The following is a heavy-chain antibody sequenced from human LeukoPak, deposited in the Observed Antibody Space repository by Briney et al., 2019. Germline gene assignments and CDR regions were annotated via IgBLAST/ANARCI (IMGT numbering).Heavy chain of an antibody. D-gene: IGHD3-22*01. CDR3: ARAPQDTYYYDSSGYYFDY. Sequence: LRLSCAASGFTFSDYYWSWIRQPPGKGLEWIGYIYYSGSTYYNPSLKSRVTISVDTSKNQFSLKLSSVTAADTAVYYCARAPQDTYYYDSSGYYFDYWGQGTLVTVSS. CDR1: GFTFSDYY. J-gene: IGHJ4*02. CDR2: IYYSGST. V-gene: IGHV4-30-4*01.